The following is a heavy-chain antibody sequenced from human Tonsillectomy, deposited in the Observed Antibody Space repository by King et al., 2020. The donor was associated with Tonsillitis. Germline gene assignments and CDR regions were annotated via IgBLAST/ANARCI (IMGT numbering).Heavy chain of an antibody. V-gene: IGHV1-46*01. D-gene: IGHD5-18*01. CDR1: GYTFTSYY. CDR2: INPSGGST. Sequence: QLVQSGAEVKKPGASVKVSCKASGYTFTSYYMHWVRQAPGQGLEWVGIINPSGGSTIYAQKFQGRDTMTSDTSTSTVYMDLSSLRSEDTAVYYCARAPIQLRLNWFDPWGQGTLVTVSS. CDR3: ARAPIQLRLNWFDP. J-gene: IGHJ5*02.